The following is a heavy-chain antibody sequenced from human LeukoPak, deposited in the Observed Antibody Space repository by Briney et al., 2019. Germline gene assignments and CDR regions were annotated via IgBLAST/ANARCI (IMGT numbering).Heavy chain of an antibody. V-gene: IGHV1-2*02. CDR3: ARDLGYSRSSGDFDF. Sequence: ASVKVSCKASGYTFTDYYMHWVRQAPGQGLEWMGWINPNSGGTNFAQKLQGRITMTKDTSISAAYMELSSLRPDDTAVYYCARDLGYSRSSGDFDFWGQGTLVTVSS. D-gene: IGHD6-6*01. CDR2: INPNSGGT. CDR1: GYTFTDYY. J-gene: IGHJ4*02.